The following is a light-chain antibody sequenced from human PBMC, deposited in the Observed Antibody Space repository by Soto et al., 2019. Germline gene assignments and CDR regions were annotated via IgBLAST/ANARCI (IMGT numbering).Light chain of an antibody. CDR3: SSYRSSSTGV. V-gene: IGLV2-14*01. J-gene: IGLJ1*01. CDR2: EVS. Sequence: QSALTQPASVSGSPGQSITISCTGTSSDVGGHNCVSWYQQHPGKAPKLMIYEVSNRPSGVSNRFSGSKSGNTASLTISGLQAEDEADYYCSSYRSSSTGVFGTGTKLTVL. CDR1: SSDVGGHNC.